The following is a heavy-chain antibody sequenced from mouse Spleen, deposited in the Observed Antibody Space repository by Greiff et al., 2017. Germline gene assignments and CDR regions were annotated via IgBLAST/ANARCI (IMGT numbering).Heavy chain of an antibody. CDR2: ISGGGSYT. J-gene: IGHJ1*01. Sequence: EVHLVESGGGLVKPGGSLKLSCAASGFTFSSYGMSWVRQTPEKRLEWVATISGGGSYTYYPDSVKGRFTISRDNAKNNLYLQMSSLRSEDTALYYCARKNYGSSQYFDVWGAGTTVTVSS. D-gene: IGHD1-1*01. V-gene: IGHV5-9-2*01. CDR1: GFTFSSYG. CDR3: ARKNYGSSQYFDV.